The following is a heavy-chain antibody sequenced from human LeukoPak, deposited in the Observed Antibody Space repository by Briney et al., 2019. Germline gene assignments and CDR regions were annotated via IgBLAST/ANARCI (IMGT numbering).Heavy chain of an antibody. Sequence: PGGSLRLSCAASGFTFSSYSMNCVRQAPGKGLEWVSSISSSSSYIYYADSVKGRFTISRDNAKNSLYLQMNSLRAEDTAVYYCARMDGSYVDYRGQGTLVTVSS. CDR2: ISSSSSYI. J-gene: IGHJ4*02. D-gene: IGHD5-18*01. CDR3: ARMDGSYVDY. CDR1: GFTFSSYS. V-gene: IGHV3-21*01.